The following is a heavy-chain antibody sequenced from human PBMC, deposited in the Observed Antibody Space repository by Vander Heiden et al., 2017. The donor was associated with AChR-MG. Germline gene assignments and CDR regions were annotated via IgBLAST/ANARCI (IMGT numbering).Heavy chain of an antibody. CDR2: IRTKTYGETR. J-gene: IGHJ4*02. CDR3: ARGNTVLGARYYFDY. V-gene: IGHV3-49*04. Sequence: EVQLVESGGGLVQPGRSLRRSCATSGFSFGDYAMSWVRQAPGKGLELVGFIRTKTYGETREYAASVRGRFTISRDNSNSIAYLEMSSLKTEDTAVYYCARGNTVLGARYYFDYWGQGALVTVSS. CDR1: GFSFGDYA. D-gene: IGHD1-26*01.